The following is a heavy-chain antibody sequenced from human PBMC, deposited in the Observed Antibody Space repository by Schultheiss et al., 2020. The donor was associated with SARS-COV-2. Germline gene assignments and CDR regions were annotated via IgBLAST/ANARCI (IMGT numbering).Heavy chain of an antibody. CDR2: IKQDGSEK. CDR1: GFTVSSNY. Sequence: GESLKISCAASGFTVSSNYMSWVRQAPGKGLEWVANIKQDGSEKYYVDSVKGRFTISRDNAKNTLYLQMTSLRVEDTAVYYCAKGPLWELPRDAFDIWGQGTMVTVSS. V-gene: IGHV3-7*01. J-gene: IGHJ3*02. D-gene: IGHD1-26*01. CDR3: AKGPLWELPRDAFDI.